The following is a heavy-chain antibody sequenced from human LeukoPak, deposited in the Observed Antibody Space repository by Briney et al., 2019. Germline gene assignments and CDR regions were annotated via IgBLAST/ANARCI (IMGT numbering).Heavy chain of an antibody. Sequence: PSETLSLTCTVSGGSISSNSYFWGWIRQPPGKGLEWIGIIHYSGSIYYSPSLKSRLSISIDTSKNQFSLKLSSVTAADTAVYYCASQKTLVPGAIRLFDASDIWGQGTVVTVSS. D-gene: IGHD3-10*01. CDR2: IHYSGSI. CDR3: ASQKTLVPGAIRLFDASDI. CDR1: GGSISSNSYF. V-gene: IGHV4-39*01. J-gene: IGHJ3*02.